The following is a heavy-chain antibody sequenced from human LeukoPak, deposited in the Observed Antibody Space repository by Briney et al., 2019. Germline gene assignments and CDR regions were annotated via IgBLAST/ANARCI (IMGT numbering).Heavy chain of an antibody. D-gene: IGHD3-3*01. CDR2: ISSNGGST. CDR3: ARAAAYYDFWSGYYTYFDY. V-gene: IGHV3-64*01. J-gene: IGHJ4*02. Sequence: PGGSLRLSCAASGFTLSSYAMHWVRQAPGKGLEYVSAISSNGGSTYYANSVKGRFTISRDNSKNTLYLQMGSLRAEDMAVYYCARAAAYYDFWSGYYTYFDYWGQGTLVTVSS. CDR1: GFTLSSYA.